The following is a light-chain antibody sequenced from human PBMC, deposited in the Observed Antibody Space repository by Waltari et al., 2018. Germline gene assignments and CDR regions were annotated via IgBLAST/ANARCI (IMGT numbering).Light chain of an antibody. J-gene: IGKJ4*01. CDR1: QGINTA. CDR3: QQFISYPRT. CDR2: DAS. Sequence: IQLTQSPSSLSASLGDSVTIPCRASQGINTALALYQQKPGKAPNLLIYDASNLESGVPARFSGSGSGTDFSLTISSLQPEDFATYYCQQFISYPRTFGGGTKVEIK. V-gene: IGKV1-13*02.